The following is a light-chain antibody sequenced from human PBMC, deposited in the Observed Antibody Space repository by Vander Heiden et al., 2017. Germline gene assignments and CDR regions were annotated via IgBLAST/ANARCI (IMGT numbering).Light chain of an antibody. V-gene: IGKV3-11*01. CDR1: QSVNSY. J-gene: IGKJ2*01. CDR3: QRRSNWPPYVYT. CDR2: DAS. Sequence: ELVLTQSPATLSLSPGERATLSCRASQSVNSYLAWYQHKPGQAPRLLIYDASKRATGIPVRFTGSGSGTDFTLTFSSLEPEDSAVYYCQRRSNWPPYVYTFGQGTRLEIK.